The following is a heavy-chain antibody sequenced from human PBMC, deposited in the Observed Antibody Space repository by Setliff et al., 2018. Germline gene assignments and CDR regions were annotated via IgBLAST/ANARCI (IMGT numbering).Heavy chain of an antibody. V-gene: IGHV1-18*01. CDR2: ISVYTGHT. Sequence: ASVKVSCKASGYSFSNYDIMWVRQAPGQGLEWMGWISVYTGHTKSAQKFQGRVTMTTDTSTSTAYMELRSLTSDDTAVYYCARAQWDGLWFKELLSNWGQGTLVTVSS. CDR1: GYSFSNYD. D-gene: IGHD3-10*01. CDR3: ARAQWDGLWFKELLSN. J-gene: IGHJ4*02.